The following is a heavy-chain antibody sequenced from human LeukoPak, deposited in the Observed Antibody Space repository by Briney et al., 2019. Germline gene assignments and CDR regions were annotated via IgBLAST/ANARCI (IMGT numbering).Heavy chain of an antibody. D-gene: IGHD2-2*01. CDR1: GYTFTGNG. CDR3: ARSGHCSGTGCYAEGIDY. V-gene: IGHV1-18*01. J-gene: IGHJ4*02. Sequence: GASVKVSCKASGYTFTGNGITWVRQAPGQGLEWMGWISGYNGNTAYAQMFQARVTMTTDTSTSTAYMEVTNLRSDDTAIYYYARSGHCSGTGCYAEGIDYWGQGTLVTVSS. CDR2: ISGYNGNT.